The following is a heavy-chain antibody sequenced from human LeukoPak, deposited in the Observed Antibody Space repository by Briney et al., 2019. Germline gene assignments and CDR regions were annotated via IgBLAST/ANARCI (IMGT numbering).Heavy chain of an antibody. CDR3: ARAERWLQSTYYYYGMDV. D-gene: IGHD5-24*01. J-gene: IGHJ6*02. Sequence: GGSLRLSCAASGFTFSSYSMNWVRQAPGKGLEWVSYISSSSSTIYYADSVKGRFTISRDNAKNSLYLQMNSLRAEDTAVYYCARAERWLQSTYYYYGMDVWGQGTTVTVSS. V-gene: IGHV3-48*01. CDR1: GFTFSSYS. CDR2: ISSSSSTI.